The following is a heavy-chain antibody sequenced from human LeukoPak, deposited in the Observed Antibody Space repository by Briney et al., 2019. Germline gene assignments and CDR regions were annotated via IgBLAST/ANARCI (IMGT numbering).Heavy chain of an antibody. Sequence: GGSLRLSCAASGFTFSSYAMHWVRQAPGKGLEWVAVISYDGSNKYYADSVKGRFTISRDNSKNTLYLQMNSLRAEDTAVYYCARDNQDYGSGSYYRSSYMDVWGKGTTVTVSS. CDR2: ISYDGSNK. D-gene: IGHD3-10*01. V-gene: IGHV3-30*04. CDR3: ARDNQDYGSGSYYRSSYMDV. CDR1: GFTFSSYA. J-gene: IGHJ6*03.